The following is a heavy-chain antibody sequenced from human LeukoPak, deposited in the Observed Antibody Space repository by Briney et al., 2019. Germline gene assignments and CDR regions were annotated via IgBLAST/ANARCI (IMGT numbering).Heavy chain of an antibody. CDR2: ISAYNGNT. CDR3: ARLYMDSESTIGFDL. D-gene: IGHD5/OR15-5a*01. J-gene: IGHJ4*02. CDR1: GYTFTSYG. V-gene: IGHV1-18*01. Sequence: ASVKVSCKASGYTFTSYGISWVRQAPGQGLEWMGWISAYNGNTNYAQKLQGRVTMTTDTSTSTAYMELRSLRSDDTAVYYCARLYMDSESTIGFDLWGQGTLLTVSS.